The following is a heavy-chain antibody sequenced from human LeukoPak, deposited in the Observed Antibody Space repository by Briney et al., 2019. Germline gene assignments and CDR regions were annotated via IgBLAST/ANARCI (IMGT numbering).Heavy chain of an antibody. J-gene: IGHJ2*01. Sequence: GESLQISCKGSGYSFTSYWIGWVRQMPGKGLEWMGIIYPGDSDTRYSPSFQGQVTISADKSISTAYLQWSSLKASDTAMYYCARPPHGDYVEVDLWGRGTLVTVSS. CDR3: ARPPHGDYVEVDL. V-gene: IGHV5-51*01. CDR2: IYPGDSDT. D-gene: IGHD4-17*01. CDR1: GYSFTSYW.